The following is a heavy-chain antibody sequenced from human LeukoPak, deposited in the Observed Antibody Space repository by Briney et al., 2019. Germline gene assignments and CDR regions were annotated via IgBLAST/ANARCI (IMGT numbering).Heavy chain of an antibody. CDR3: EGERGDAFDV. CDR2: VKLDGSEK. J-gene: IGHJ3*01. V-gene: IGHV3-7*01. Sequence: GGSLRLSCAASGFTFSSYWMSWVRQAPGKGLEWVANVKLDGSEKSYVDSVKGRFTISRDNAKNSLYLQMKNLRAEDTAVYYCEGERGDAFDVWGQGTMVTVSS. CDR1: GFTFSSYW.